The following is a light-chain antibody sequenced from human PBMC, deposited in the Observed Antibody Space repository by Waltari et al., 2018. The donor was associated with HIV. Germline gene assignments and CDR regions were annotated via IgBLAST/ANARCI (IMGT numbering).Light chain of an antibody. Sequence: DIQMTQSPSSLSASVGDRVTITCRASQTINDYLNWYQQKPGRAPKLLIYGASTLERGVPSRFSGSGSGRDFTITISSLQPEDFATYYCQQSYNMRTFGQGTKLDIK. J-gene: IGKJ2*02. V-gene: IGKV1-39*01. CDR3: QQSYNMRT. CDR2: GAS. CDR1: QTINDY.